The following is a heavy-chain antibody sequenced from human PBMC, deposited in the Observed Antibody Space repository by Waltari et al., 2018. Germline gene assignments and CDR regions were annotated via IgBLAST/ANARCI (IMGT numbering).Heavy chain of an antibody. D-gene: IGHD5-12*01. J-gene: IGHJ4*02. CDR2: ISSSSNR. V-gene: IGHV3-21*02. CDR3: ARGVSITETPWFAY. CDR1: GFPFSTYT. Sequence: EVQLVESGGGLVKPGGSLRLSCATSGFPFSTYTMNWVRQAPGKGLEWVSSISSSSNRYYADSVKGRFTISRDNAKNSMYMQLNSLRVEDTAIYYCARGVSITETPWFAYWGQGTLVTVSS.